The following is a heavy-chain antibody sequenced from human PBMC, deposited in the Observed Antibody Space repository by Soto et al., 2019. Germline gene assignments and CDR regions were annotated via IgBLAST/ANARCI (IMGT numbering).Heavy chain of an antibody. V-gene: IGHV3-23*01. Sequence: EVQGLESGGDLIQPGGSLRLACAASGFIFSDYSTSWVRQAPGKGLEWVSGISGSGYSTYYADSVRGRFTISRDNSKNTRYLQMNSLRAEDTAVYYCAKSYENEWQDYYFDYWGQGTLVTVSS. CDR1: GFIFSDYS. CDR3: AKSYENEWQDYYFDY. J-gene: IGHJ4*02. CDR2: ISGSGYST. D-gene: IGHD3-3*01.